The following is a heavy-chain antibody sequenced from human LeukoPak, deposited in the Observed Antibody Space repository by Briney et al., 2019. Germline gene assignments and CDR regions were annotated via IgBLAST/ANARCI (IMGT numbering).Heavy chain of an antibody. J-gene: IGHJ4*02. D-gene: IGHD3-10*01. CDR2: IFYSGST. CDR3: ARNAVPGYFDY. V-gene: IGHV4-39*01. CDR1: GGSISSSSYY. Sequence: SETLSLTCTVSGGSISSSSYYWAWIRQPPGKGLEWIGNIFYSGSTYYNPSLKSRVTISVDTSKNQFSLKLSSVTAADTAVYYCARNAVPGYFDYWGQGTLVTVSS.